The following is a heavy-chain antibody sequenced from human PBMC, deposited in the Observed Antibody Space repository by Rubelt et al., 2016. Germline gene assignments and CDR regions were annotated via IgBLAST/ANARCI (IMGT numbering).Heavy chain of an antibody. D-gene: IGHD2-8*01. J-gene: IGHJ6*02. Sequence: EVQLVESGGGLVQPGGSLRLSCAASGFTFSSYSMNWVRQAPGKGLEWVSVIYSGGSTYYADSVKGRFTISRDNSKNTLYLQMNSLRAEDTAVYYCARGLVGYGDVWGQGTTVTVSS. CDR3: ARGLVGYGDV. V-gene: IGHV3-66*01. CDR1: GFTFSSYS. CDR2: IYSGGST.